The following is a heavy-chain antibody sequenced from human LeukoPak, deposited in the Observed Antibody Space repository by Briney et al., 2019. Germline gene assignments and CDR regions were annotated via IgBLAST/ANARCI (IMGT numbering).Heavy chain of an antibody. CDR3: AKGLKLSKDAFDI. CDR1: GFSFSNYA. V-gene: IGHV3-23*01. D-gene: IGHD2-15*01. Sequence: GGSLRLSCAASGFSFSNYAMSWVRQAPGKGLEWVSAISGSGAYTYYADSVKGRFTLSRDNSKNTLYLQMNSLRADGTAIYYCAKGLKLSKDAFDIWGQGTMVTVSS. J-gene: IGHJ3*02. CDR2: ISGSGAYT.